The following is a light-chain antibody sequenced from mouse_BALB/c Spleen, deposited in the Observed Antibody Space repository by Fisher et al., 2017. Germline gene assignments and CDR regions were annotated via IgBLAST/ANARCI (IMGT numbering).Light chain of an antibody. J-gene: IGKJ5*01. CDR2: DTS. CDR1: SSVSY. Sequence: IVLTQTPAIMSASLGEEITLTCSASSSVSYMHWYQQKSSTSPKLWIYDTSKLASGVPGRFSGSGSGTSYSLTISRMEAEDAATYYCQQRSSYPLTFGAGTKLELK. V-gene: IGKV4-57*01. CDR3: QQRSSYPLT.